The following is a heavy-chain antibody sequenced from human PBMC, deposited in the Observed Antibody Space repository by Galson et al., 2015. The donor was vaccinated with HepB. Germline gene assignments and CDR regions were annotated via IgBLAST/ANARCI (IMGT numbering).Heavy chain of an antibody. CDR1: GYSFTSYW. D-gene: IGHD4-17*01. CDR2: IDPSDSYT. J-gene: IGHJ6*02. Sequence: QSGAEVKKPGESLKISCKGSGYSFTSYWISWVRQMPGKGLEWMGRIDPSDSYTNYSPSFQGHVTISADKSISTAYLQWSSLKASDTAMYYCASRFDDYGEIKVGVLDVWGQGTTVTVSS. V-gene: IGHV5-10-1*01. CDR3: ASRFDDYGEIKVGVLDV.